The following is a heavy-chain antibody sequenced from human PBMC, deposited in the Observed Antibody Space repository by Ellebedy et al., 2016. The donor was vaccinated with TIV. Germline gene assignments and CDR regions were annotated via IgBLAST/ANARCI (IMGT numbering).Heavy chain of an antibody. CDR3: ARGRGGPGPTWHFDL. Sequence: PGGSLRLSCVASGFSFSGFTMNWVRQAPGKGLEWVSHIGTRSTTIYYADSVGGRFTISRDNDKDSVFLQMNSLRAEDTAAYYCARGRGGPGPTWHFDLWGRGTLVTVSS. V-gene: IGHV3-48*04. J-gene: IGHJ2*01. D-gene: IGHD2-15*01. CDR1: GFSFSGFT. CDR2: IGTRSTTI.